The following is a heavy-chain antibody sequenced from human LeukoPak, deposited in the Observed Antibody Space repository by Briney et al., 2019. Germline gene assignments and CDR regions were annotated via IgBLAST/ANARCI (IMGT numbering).Heavy chain of an antibody. V-gene: IGHV3-66*01. Sequence: GGSLRLSCAASEFSVSNNYMSWVRQAPGKGLEWVSVIYSGGSTFYADSVKGRFTISRDNSKNTLYLQMNSLRAEDTAVYYCAKEVVVVMWADYWGQGTLVTVSS. D-gene: IGHD3-22*01. CDR1: EFSVSNNY. CDR2: IYSGGST. CDR3: AKEVVVVMWADY. J-gene: IGHJ4*02.